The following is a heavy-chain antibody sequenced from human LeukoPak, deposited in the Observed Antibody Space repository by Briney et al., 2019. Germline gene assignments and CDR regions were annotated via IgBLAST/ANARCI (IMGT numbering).Heavy chain of an antibody. CDR2: INPSGGGT. V-gene: IGHV1-46*01. D-gene: IGHD5-18*01. Sequence: ASVKVSCKASGYTFTSYAMHWVRQAPGQGLEWMGIINPSGGGTSYAQKFQGRLTMTRDASTTTVYMELSSLRSEDTAMYYCAREIGPRQLHLWGSAFDYWGQGTLVTVSS. J-gene: IGHJ4*02. CDR3: AREIGPRQLHLWGSAFDY. CDR1: GYTFTSYA.